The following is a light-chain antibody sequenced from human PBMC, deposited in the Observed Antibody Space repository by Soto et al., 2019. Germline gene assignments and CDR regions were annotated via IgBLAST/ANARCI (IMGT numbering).Light chain of an antibody. CDR1: QTVSSAR. CDR3: QQYDSPPWT. CDR2: GAS. V-gene: IGKV3-20*01. J-gene: IGKJ1*01. Sequence: EIVLTQSPGTLSLSPGERATLSCRASQTVSSARLAWFQQKPGQAARLLIYGASSRAPGIPDRFSGSGSETDFTLTMTRLESDDFAVYSCQQYDSPPWTFSQGTKVEIK.